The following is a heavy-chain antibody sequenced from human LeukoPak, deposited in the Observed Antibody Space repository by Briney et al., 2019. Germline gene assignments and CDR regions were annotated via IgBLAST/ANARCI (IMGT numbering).Heavy chain of an antibody. CDR3: ATYRQVLLPFES. V-gene: IGHV3-23*01. CDR1: GFTFSTFA. CDR2: IFPSGGEI. J-gene: IGHJ4*02. Sequence: GGSLRLSCAASGFTFSTFAMIWVRQPPGKGLEWVSSIFPSGGEIHYADSVRGRFTISGDNSKSTLSLQMNSLRAEDTAIYYCATYRQVLLPFESWGQGTLVTVSS. D-gene: IGHD2-8*02.